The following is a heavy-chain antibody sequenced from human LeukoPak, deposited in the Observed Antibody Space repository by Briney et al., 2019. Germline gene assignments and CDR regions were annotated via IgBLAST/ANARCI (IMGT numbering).Heavy chain of an antibody. D-gene: IGHD1-26*01. Sequence: GRSLRLSCAASGFSFSSYGMHWVRQAPGKGPEWVAVIWHDGSNEYYADSVKGRFTISRDNSKNTLYLQMNSLRAEDTAVYYCARASGSYDYWGQGTLVTVSS. CDR2: IWHDGSNE. J-gene: IGHJ4*02. CDR3: ARASGSYDY. CDR1: GFSFSSYG. V-gene: IGHV3-33*01.